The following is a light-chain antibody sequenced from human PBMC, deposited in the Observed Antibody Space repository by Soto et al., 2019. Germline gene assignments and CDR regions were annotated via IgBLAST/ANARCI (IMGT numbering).Light chain of an antibody. Sequence: DTQMTQSPSSLSASVGDRISITCRASQTVSTYLNWYQQKPGKAPTLLISATSTLQSGVPSRFSGSGSGTDFTLTITSLQPEDFATYYCQQYNSYPWTFGQGTKVDIK. V-gene: IGKV1-39*01. J-gene: IGKJ1*01. CDR2: ATS. CDR3: QQYNSYPWT. CDR1: QTVSTY.